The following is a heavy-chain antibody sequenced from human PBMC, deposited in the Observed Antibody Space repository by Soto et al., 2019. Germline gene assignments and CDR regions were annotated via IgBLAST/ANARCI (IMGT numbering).Heavy chain of an antibody. CDR2: ISAHNGNT. Sequence: QAHLVQSGPEVKKPGASVKVSCKGSGYIFTSYGIAWVRQAPGQGLEWMGWISAHNGNTEYAQKFEGRVTVTRDTSTSTAYLEVRSLRSDDTALYYCARGRYGDYWGQGALVTVSS. D-gene: IGHD4-17*01. CDR1: GYIFTSYG. CDR3: ARGRYGDY. J-gene: IGHJ4*02. V-gene: IGHV1-18*01.